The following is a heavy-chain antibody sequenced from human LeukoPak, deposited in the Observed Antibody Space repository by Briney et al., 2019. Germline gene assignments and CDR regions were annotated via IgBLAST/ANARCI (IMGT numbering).Heavy chain of an antibody. D-gene: IGHD2-15*01. V-gene: IGHV4-39*07. J-gene: IGHJ4*02. CDR3: ASDLYCSGGSCSDY. Sequence: PETLSLTCTVSGGSISSSSYYWGWIRQPPGKGLEWIGSIYYSGSTNYNPSLKSRVTISVDTSKNQFSLKLSSVTAADTAVYYCASDLYCSGGSCSDYWGQGTLVTVSS. CDR2: IYYSGST. CDR1: GGSISSSSYY.